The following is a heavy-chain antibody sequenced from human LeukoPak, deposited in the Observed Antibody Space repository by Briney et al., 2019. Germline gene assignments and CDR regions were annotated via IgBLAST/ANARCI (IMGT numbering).Heavy chain of an antibody. J-gene: IGHJ4*02. CDR2: IKEDGSEK. CDR1: GFTFSSYW. V-gene: IGHV3-7*01. Sequence: GGSLRLSCAASGFTFSSYWMSWVRQAPGKGLEWVANIKEDGSEKYYVESVKGRFIISRDNTKNSLYLQMSSLRADDTAVYYCARAPGHMGFFDYWGQGSLVTVSS. D-gene: IGHD2-21*01. CDR3: ARAPGHMGFFDY.